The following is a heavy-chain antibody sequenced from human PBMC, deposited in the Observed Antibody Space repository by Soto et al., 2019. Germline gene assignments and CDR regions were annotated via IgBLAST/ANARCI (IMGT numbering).Heavy chain of an antibody. Sequence: PGVSLRLSCAASGFTFREAWMSWVRQAPGKGLEWVGRIKSKSDGETTDYAAPVKGRFTISRGDSEKTLHLQMNSLKAEDSAIYYCVTVGPELYYYYYGMDVWGQGNTAPVSS. D-gene: IGHD1-7*01. J-gene: IGHJ6*02. CDR2: IKSKSDGETT. V-gene: IGHV3-15*01. CDR3: VTVGPELYYYYYGMDV. CDR1: GFTFREAW.